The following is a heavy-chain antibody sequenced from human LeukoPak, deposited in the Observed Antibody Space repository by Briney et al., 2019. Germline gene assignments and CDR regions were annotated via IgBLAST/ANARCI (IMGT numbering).Heavy chain of an antibody. CDR2: INPNSGGT. V-gene: IGHV1-2*02. J-gene: IGHJ5*02. D-gene: IGHD5-18*01. CDR1: GYTFTAYY. CDR3: ASEASTQLWLGPSFDP. Sequence: VASVKVSCKASGYTFTAYYMHWVRQAPGQGLEWMGWINPNSGGTNYAQSFQGRVTLTRDTSISTAYMELNTLRSDDTAVYYCASEASTQLWLGPSFDPWGQGTLVTVSS.